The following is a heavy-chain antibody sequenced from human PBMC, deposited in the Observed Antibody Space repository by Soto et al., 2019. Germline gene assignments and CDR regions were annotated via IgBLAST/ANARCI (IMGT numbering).Heavy chain of an antibody. CDR1: GFSLTTGVG. J-gene: IGHJ5*02. CDR3: AHRVNMARGPYNYFGP. CDR2: IYWNDEK. V-gene: IGHV2-5*01. D-gene: IGHD3-10*01. Sequence: PTLVNPTQTLTLTCSFSGFSLTTGVGVGWIRQPPGKTLEWLAIIYWNDEKLYNPSLKTRLTITKDTSKNQVVLTVTDMDPVDTATYYCAHRVNMARGPYNYFGPWGQGTLVTVSS.